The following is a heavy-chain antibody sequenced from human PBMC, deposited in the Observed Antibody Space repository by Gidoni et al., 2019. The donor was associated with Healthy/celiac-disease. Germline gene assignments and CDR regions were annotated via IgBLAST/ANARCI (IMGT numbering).Heavy chain of an antibody. D-gene: IGHD3-9*01. J-gene: IGHJ4*02. CDR3: ATGLNGYDILTVGGY. CDR1: VFTFADYT. Sequence: EVQLVESGGVVVQPGGSLRLSCAASVFTFADYTMHWVRQAPGKGLEWVSLISWDGGSTYYADSVKGRFTISRDNSKNSLYLQMNSLRTEDTALYYCATGLNGYDILTVGGYWGQGTLVTVSS. CDR2: ISWDGGST. V-gene: IGHV3-43*01.